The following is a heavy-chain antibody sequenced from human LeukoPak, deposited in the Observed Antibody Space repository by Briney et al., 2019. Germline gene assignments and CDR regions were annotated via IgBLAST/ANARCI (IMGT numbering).Heavy chain of an antibody. CDR1: GGSFSGYY. D-gene: IGHD5-12*01. Sequence: SETLSLTCAVYGGSFSGYYWSWIRQPPGKGLEWIGEINHSGSTNYNPSLKSRVTISVDTSKNQFSLKLSSVTAADTAVYYCARELYSGYDSYDAFDIWGQGTMVTVSS. CDR2: INHSGST. J-gene: IGHJ3*02. CDR3: ARELYSGYDSYDAFDI. V-gene: IGHV4-34*01.